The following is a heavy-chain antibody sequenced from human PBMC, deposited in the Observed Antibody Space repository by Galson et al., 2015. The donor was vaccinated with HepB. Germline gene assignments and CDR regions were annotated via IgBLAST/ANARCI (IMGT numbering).Heavy chain of an antibody. Sequence: SVKVSCKASGYTFTSYGISWVRQAPGQGLEWMGWISAYNGNTNYAQKLQGRVTMTTDTSTSTAYMELRSLRSDDTAVYYCARVRGYDYIGGEAYWGQGTLVTVSS. CDR2: ISAYNGNT. CDR1: GYTFTSYG. CDR3: ARVRGYDYIGGEAY. V-gene: IGHV1-18*01. D-gene: IGHD3-16*01. J-gene: IGHJ4*02.